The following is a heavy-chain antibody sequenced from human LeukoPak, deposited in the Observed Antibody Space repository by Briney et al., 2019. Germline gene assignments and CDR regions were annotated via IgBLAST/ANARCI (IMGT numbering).Heavy chain of an antibody. J-gene: IGHJ4*02. CDR3: ARGSVTTTWY. D-gene: IGHD4-11*01. V-gene: IGHV4-30-4*01. CDR1: GGSISSGDYY. Sequence: SETLSLTCTVSGGSISSGDYYWSWIRQPPGKGLEWIGYIYYSGSTYYSPSLKSRVTISVDTSKNQFSLKLSSVTAADTAVYYCARGSVTTTWYWGQGTLVTVSS. CDR2: IYYSGST.